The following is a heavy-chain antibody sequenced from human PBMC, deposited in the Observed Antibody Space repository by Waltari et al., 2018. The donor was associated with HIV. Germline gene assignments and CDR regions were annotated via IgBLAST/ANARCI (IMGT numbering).Heavy chain of an antibody. J-gene: IGHJ4*02. D-gene: IGHD3-22*01. Sequence: EVQLVESGGGLVQPGGSLRLSCAASGFPFSSYEMNWVRQAPGRGLEWVSYISSGDSTVYYADSVQGRFTISRDNAKNSLYLQMNSLRAEDTAVYYCAREGYYDSSAYYYLDYWGQGTLVTVSS. V-gene: IGHV3-48*03. CDR1: GFPFSSYE. CDR2: ISSGDSTV. CDR3: AREGYYDSSAYYYLDY.